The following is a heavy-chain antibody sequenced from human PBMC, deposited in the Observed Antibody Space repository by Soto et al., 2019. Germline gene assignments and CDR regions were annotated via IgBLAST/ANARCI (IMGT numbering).Heavy chain of an antibody. J-gene: IGHJ6*03. D-gene: IGHD2-15*01. V-gene: IGHV4-34*01. CDR3: ARALVVVAATYMDV. Sequence: QVQLQQWGAGLLKPSETLSLTCAVYGGSFSGYYWSWIRQPPGKGLEWIGEINHSGSTNYNPSLKSRVTISVDTFKNQFSLKLSSVTAADTAVYYCARALVVVAATYMDVLGKGTTVTVSS. CDR1: GGSFSGYY. CDR2: INHSGST.